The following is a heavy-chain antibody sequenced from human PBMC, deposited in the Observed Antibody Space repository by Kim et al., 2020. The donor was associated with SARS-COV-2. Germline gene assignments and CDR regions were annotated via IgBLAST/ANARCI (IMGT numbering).Heavy chain of an antibody. Sequence: SVKGRFTTTRANAKHSLYLHMNSLRAEDTAVYYCARTRDSGWSYFDYWGQGTLVTVSS. D-gene: IGHD6-19*01. V-gene: IGHV3-21*01. J-gene: IGHJ4*02. CDR3: ARTRDSGWSYFDY.